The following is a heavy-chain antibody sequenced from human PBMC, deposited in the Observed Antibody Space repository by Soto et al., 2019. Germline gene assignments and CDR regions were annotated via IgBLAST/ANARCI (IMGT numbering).Heavy chain of an antibody. Sequence: GGSLRLSCAASGFTFSSYEMNWVRQAPGKGLEWVSYISSSGNTIYYAESVKGRFTISRDNAKNSLYLQMNSLRVEDTAVYYCARDYISSSGHFDYWGQGTLVTVS. V-gene: IGHV3-48*03. CDR2: ISSSGNTI. J-gene: IGHJ4*02. CDR3: ARDYISSSGHFDY. CDR1: GFTFSSYE. D-gene: IGHD6-6*01.